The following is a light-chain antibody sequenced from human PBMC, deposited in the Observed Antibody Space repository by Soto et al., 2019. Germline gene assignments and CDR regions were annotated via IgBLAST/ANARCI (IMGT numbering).Light chain of an antibody. CDR2: WAS. Sequence: DIVMTQSPDSLAVSLGERATVNCKSSQSVLYNSNNKNYLSWYQQKPGQPPKLLIYWASIRESGVPDRFSGSGSGTDFTLTISNLQAEDVAVYYCQQYYGIPYTFGQGTKLEIK. CDR1: QSVLYNSNNKNY. J-gene: IGKJ2*01. V-gene: IGKV4-1*01. CDR3: QQYYGIPYT.